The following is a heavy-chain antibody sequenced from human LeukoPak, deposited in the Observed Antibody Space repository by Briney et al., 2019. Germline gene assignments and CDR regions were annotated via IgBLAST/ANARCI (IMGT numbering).Heavy chain of an antibody. CDR1: GFTFSSYG. Sequence: GGSLRLSCAASGFTFSSYGMHWVRQAPGKGLEWVAVISYDGSNKYYADSVKGRFTISRDNSKNTLFLQMNSLRSEDTAVYYCARVVLRYFDWLSEYDYWGQGTLVTAS. D-gene: IGHD3-9*01. V-gene: IGHV3-30*03. CDR3: ARVVLRYFDWLSEYDY. J-gene: IGHJ4*02. CDR2: ISYDGSNK.